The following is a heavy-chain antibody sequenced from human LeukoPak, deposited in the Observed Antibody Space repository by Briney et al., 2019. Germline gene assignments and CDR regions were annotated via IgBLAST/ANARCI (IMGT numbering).Heavy chain of an antibody. Sequence: GASVKVSCKASGDTFSRYAISWVRQAPGQGLEWMGGIIPLFGTADYAQKFQGRVTITADKSTSTAYMELSSLRSDDTAVYYCARVYDYGDKIGWFDPWGQGTLVTVSS. CDR1: GDTFSRYA. CDR3: ARVYDYGDKIGWFDP. V-gene: IGHV1-69*06. CDR2: IIPLFGTA. J-gene: IGHJ5*02. D-gene: IGHD4-17*01.